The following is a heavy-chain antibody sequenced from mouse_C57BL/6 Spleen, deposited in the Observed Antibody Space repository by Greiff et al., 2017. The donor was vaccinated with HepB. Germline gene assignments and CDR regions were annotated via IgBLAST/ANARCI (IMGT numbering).Heavy chain of an antibody. V-gene: IGHV1-15*01. CDR2: IDPETGGT. J-gene: IGHJ4*01. CDR1: GYTFTDYE. CDR3: TPGMDY. Sequence: VQLQESGAELVRPGASVTLSCKASGYTFTDYEMHWVKQTPVHGLEWIGAIDPETGGTAYNQKFKGKAILTADKSSSTAYMELRSLTSEDSAVYYCTPGMDYWGQGTSVTVSS.